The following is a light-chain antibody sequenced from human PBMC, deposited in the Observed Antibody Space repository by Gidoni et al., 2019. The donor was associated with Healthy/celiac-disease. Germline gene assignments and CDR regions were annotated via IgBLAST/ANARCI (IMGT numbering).Light chain of an antibody. CDR1: QSISSY. J-gene: IGKJ4*01. CDR3: QQSYSTPLT. Sequence: DIQMTQSPSSLSASVGDRVTITCRASQSISSYLNWYQQKPGKAPKLLIYAASSLQSGVPSRFSGSGSGTDFTLTISRLQPEDFATYYCQQSYSTPLTFGGGTKVENK. V-gene: IGKV1-39*01. CDR2: AAS.